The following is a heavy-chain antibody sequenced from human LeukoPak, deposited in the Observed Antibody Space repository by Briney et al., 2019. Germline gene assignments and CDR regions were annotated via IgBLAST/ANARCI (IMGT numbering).Heavy chain of an antibody. CDR2: IYYSGTT. CDR1: GGSISTGAYY. J-gene: IGHJ4*02. Sequence: SETLSLTCSVSGGSISTGAYYWGWIRQPPGKGLEWIGSIYYSGTTCYNPSLKSRVTISVDTSKNQFSLKLTSVTAADTAVYYCARVVPAATHFDYWGQGTLVTVSS. D-gene: IGHD2-2*01. CDR3: ARVVPAATHFDY. V-gene: IGHV4-39*01.